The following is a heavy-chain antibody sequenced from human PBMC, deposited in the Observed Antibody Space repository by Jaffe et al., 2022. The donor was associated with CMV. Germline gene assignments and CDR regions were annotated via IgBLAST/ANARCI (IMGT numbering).Heavy chain of an antibody. J-gene: IGHJ4*02. CDR1: GYTFTSYG. CDR2: ISAYNGNT. Sequence: QVQLVQSGAEVKKPGASVKVSCKASGYTFTSYGISWVRQAPGQGLEWMGWISAYNGNTNYAQKLQGRVTMTTDTSTSTAYMELRSLRSDDTAVYYCARVNHDLAYCGGDCWGNFDYWGQGTLVTVSS. CDR3: ARVNHDLAYCGGDCWGNFDY. D-gene: IGHD2-21*02. V-gene: IGHV1-18*04.